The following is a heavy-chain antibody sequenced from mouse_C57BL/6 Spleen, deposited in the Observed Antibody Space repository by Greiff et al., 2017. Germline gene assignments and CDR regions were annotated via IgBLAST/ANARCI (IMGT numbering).Heavy chain of an antibody. CDR2: IYPGDGDT. D-gene: IGHD2-4*01. Sequence: QVQLQQSGPELVKPGASVKISCKASGYAFSSSWMNWVKQRPGKGLEWIGRIYPGDGDTNYNGKFKGKATLTADKSSSTAYMQLSSLTSEDSAVYFCATDYPYYAMDYWGQGTSVTVSS. CDR1: GYAFSSSW. J-gene: IGHJ4*01. CDR3: ATDYPYYAMDY. V-gene: IGHV1-82*01.